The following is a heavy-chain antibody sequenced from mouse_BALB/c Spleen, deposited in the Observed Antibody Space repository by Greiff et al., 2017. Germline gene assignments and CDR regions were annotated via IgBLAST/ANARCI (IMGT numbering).Heavy chain of an antibody. CDR1: GFTFSSYT. J-gene: IGHJ3*01. D-gene: IGHD2-1*01. V-gene: IGHV5-12-2*01. Sequence: EVKLVESGGGLVQPGGSLKLSCAASGFTFSSYTMSWVRQTPEKRLEWVAYISNGGGSTYYPDTVKGRFTISRDNAKNTLYLQMSSLKSEDTAMYYCARPYGNYAWFAYWGQGTLVTVSA. CDR2: ISNGGGST. CDR3: ARPYGNYAWFAY.